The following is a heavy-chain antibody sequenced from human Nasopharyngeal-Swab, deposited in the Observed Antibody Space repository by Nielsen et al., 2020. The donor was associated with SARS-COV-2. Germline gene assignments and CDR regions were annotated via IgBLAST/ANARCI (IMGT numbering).Heavy chain of an antibody. CDR3: ASGGIQLWLEDY. Sequence: GESLKISCAASGFTFSSYEMNWVRQAPGKGLEWVSLISGDGGSTYYADSVKGRFTISRDNSKNSLYLQMNSLRTEDTALYYCASGGIQLWLEDYWGQGTLVTVSS. CDR2: ISGDGGST. J-gene: IGHJ4*02. D-gene: IGHD5-18*01. V-gene: IGHV3-43*02. CDR1: GFTFSSYE.